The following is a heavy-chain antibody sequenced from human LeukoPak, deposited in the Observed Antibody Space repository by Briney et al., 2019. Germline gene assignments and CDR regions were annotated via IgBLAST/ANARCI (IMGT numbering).Heavy chain of an antibody. J-gene: IGHJ5*02. CDR2: ISGSSSTI. CDR1: GFSFSSYS. V-gene: IGHV3-48*01. CDR3: ARGAAAGWFDP. D-gene: IGHD6-13*01. Sequence: HPGGSLRLSCAASGFSFSSYSMNWVRQAPGKGLEWVSYISGSSSTIYYKDSVKGRFTISRDNAKNLLFLQMNSLRAEDTAVYYCARGAAAGWFDPWGQGTLVTVSS.